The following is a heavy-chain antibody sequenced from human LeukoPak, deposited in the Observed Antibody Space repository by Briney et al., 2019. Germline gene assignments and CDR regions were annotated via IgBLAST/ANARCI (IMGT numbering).Heavy chain of an antibody. CDR1: GYSISIGYY. CDR2: IYQSGST. D-gene: IGHD3-10*01. Sequence: SETLSLTCTVSGYSISIGYYWGWIRQPPGKGLEWIGSIYQSGSTYYNPSLMSRVTISVDTSKNQFSLNLNSVTAADTAVYYCARGPTMVRGVRTKWFDPWGQGTLVTVSS. V-gene: IGHV4-38-2*02. J-gene: IGHJ5*02. CDR3: ARGPTMVRGVRTKWFDP.